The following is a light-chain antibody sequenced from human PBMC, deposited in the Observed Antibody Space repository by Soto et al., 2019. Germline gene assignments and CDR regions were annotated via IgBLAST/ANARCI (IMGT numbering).Light chain of an antibody. V-gene: IGLV7-43*01. CDR2: DTN. CDR1: TGAVTSGYF. Sequence: QAVVTQEPSLTVSPGGTVTLTCSSSTGAVTSGYFPTWFQQKPGQGTRALIYDTNKKRSWTPARFSGSLLGGKAALTLSGVQPEDEAEYYCLLYYDGAYVFGTGTKLTVL. J-gene: IGLJ1*01. CDR3: LLYYDGAYV.